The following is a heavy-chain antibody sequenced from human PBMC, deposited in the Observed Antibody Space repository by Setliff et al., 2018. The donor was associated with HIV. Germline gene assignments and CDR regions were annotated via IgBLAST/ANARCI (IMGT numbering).Heavy chain of an antibody. J-gene: IGHJ5*02. CDR3: TRDWRAYVLLGS. D-gene: IGHD3-16*01. Sequence: SETLSPTCAVFGVSISSSNWWSWVRRPPGTGLEWIGDIYFTLLPNSNLPFKSRVSMGLDNAKHQFCLRLTSVTAADTAIYYCTRDWRAYVLLGSWGQGMLVTVSS. CDR2: IYFTLLP. V-gene: IGHV4-4*02. CDR1: GVSISSSNW.